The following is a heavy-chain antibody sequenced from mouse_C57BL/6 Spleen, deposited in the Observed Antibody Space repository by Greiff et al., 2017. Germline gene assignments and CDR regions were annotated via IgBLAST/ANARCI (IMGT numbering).Heavy chain of an antibody. CDR2: IGSGGST. CDR3: ARNSGTDYAMDY. Sequence: QVQLQQSGPGLVQPSQSLSITCTVSGFSLTSYGVHWVRQSPGKGLEWLGVIGSGGSTDYNAAFISRLSISKDNSKSQVFFKMNSLQADDTAIYYCARNSGTDYAMDYWGQGTSVTVSS. J-gene: IGHJ4*01. CDR1: GFSLTSYG. D-gene: IGHD3-3*01. V-gene: IGHV2-2*01.